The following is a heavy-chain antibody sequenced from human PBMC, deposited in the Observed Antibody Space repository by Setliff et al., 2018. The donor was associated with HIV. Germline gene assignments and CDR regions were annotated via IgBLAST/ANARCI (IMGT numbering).Heavy chain of an antibody. V-gene: IGHV3-74*01. CDR3: ARDREYYDSSGSYYFDY. CDR1: GFTFSNYW. D-gene: IGHD3-22*01. Sequence: GGSLRLSCVASGFTFSNYWMHWVRQAPGKGLVWVSRINTNGGTTYYRDSVKGRFTISRDNSKNTLYLQMNSLRAEDTAVYYCARDREYYDSSGSYYFDYWGQGTLVTVSS. CDR2: INTNGGTT. J-gene: IGHJ4*02.